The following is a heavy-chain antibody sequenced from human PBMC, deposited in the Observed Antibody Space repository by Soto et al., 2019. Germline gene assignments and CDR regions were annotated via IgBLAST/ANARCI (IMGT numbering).Heavy chain of an antibody. CDR3: ARSMYSTSAQLYYGMDV. J-gene: IGHJ6*02. D-gene: IGHD6-6*01. CDR1: GYSIRSGYF. Sequence: PSETLSLTCAVSGYSIRSGYFWGWIRQPPGKGLEWIGSMYHSGITYYTLSLKSRVTISVDTSKNQLSLKLSSATAADTAVYYCARSMYSTSAQLYYGMDVWGQGTTVTV. CDR2: MYHSGIT. V-gene: IGHV4-38-2*01.